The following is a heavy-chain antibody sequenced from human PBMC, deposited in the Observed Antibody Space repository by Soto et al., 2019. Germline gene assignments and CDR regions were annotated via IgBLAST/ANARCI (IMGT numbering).Heavy chain of an antibody. CDR2: INPSGGST. J-gene: IGHJ4*02. CDR1: GYTFTSYY. V-gene: IGHV1-46*01. CDR3: ARGTLPGIAVAGTWTPDY. D-gene: IGHD6-19*01. Sequence: QVQLVQSGAEVKKPGASVKVSCKASGYTFTSYYMHWVRQAPGQGLEWMGIINPSGGSTRYAQKFQGRVTMTRDTSTSTVYMELSSLRSEDTAVYYCARGTLPGIAVAGTWTPDYWGQGTLVTVSS.